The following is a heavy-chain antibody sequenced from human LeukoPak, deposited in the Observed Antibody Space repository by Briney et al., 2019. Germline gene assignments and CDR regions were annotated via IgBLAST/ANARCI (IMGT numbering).Heavy chain of an antibody. J-gene: IGHJ4*02. CDR2: IFYSGST. D-gene: IGHD2-15*01. CDR1: SGSISTSNYY. CDR3: ARVVVVAARSSGDFDY. V-gene: IGHV4-39*01. Sequence: ASETLSLTCTVSSGSISTSNYYWGWVRQPPGKALEWIGNIFYSGSTYYSPSLKSRVTISVDTSKNQFSLKLSSVTAADTAVYYCARVVVVAARSSGDFDYWGQGTLVTVSS.